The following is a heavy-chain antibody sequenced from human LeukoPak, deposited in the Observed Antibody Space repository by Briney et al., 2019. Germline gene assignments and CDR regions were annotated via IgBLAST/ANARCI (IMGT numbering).Heavy chain of an antibody. J-gene: IGHJ4*02. V-gene: IGHV4-59*01. CDR2: IYYSGST. D-gene: IGHD3-10*01. CDR1: GGSISSYY. CDR3: ARATKLLWLGELLEKGSYYFDY. Sequence: SETLFLTCTVSGGSISSYYWSWIRQPPGKGLEWIGYIYYSGSTNYNPSLKSRVTISVDTSKNQFSLNLSSVTAADTAVYYCARATKLLWLGELLEKGSYYFDYCGQGTLVTVSS.